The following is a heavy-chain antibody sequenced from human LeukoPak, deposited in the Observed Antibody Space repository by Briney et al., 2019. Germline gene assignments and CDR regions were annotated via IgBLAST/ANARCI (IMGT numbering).Heavy chain of an antibody. V-gene: IGHV3-21*01. J-gene: IGHJ4*02. D-gene: IGHD6-19*01. CDR3: ARDHAVAGTPFDY. CDR1: GFTFSSYS. Sequence: PGGSLSLSCAASGFTFSSYSMNWVRQAPGKGLEWVSSISSSSSYIYYADSVKGRFTISRDNAKNSLYLQMNSLRAEDTAVYYCARDHAVAGTPFDYWGQGTLVTVSS. CDR2: ISSSSSYI.